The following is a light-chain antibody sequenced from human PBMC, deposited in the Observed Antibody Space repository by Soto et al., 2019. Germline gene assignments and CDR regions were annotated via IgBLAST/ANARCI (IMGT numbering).Light chain of an antibody. J-gene: IGKJ3*01. V-gene: IGKV3D-20*01. Sequence: EIVLTQSPATLSLSPGERATLSCGASQRVSSSYLAWYQQKPGLAPRLLIYDASSRATGIPYRFSGSGSGTDCTLTISRLEPEDFAVYYCQQYGSSPFTFGPGTKVDIK. CDR1: QRVSSSY. CDR3: QQYGSSPFT. CDR2: DAS.